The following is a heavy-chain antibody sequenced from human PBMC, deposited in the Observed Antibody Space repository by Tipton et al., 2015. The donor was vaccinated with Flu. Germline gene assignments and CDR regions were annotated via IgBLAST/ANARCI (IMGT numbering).Heavy chain of an antibody. CDR3: AREFSEYYFDY. Sequence: SLRLSCAASGFTFGSYTMTWVRQAPGKGLEWVAFIGSSGSPTYYADSVKGRFTISRDNSKNTLYLQMNTLRAEDAAVYYCAREFSEYYFDYWGQGTQVTVSA. V-gene: IGHV3-23*03. J-gene: IGHJ4*02. CDR1: GFTFGSYT. CDR2: IGSSGSPT.